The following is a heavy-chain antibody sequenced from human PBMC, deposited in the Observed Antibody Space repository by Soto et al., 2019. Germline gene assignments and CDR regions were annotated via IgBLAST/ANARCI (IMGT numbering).Heavy chain of an antibody. J-gene: IGHJ6*03. Sequence: GVSLRLSCAASGLTVSSNYMSWVRKAPGKGLEWVSVIYSGGSTYYADSVKGRFTISRDNSKNTLYLQMNSLRAEDTAVYYCASDQATYYDILTGQYYYYYYMDVWGKGTTVTVSS. D-gene: IGHD3-9*01. V-gene: IGHV3-66*01. CDR2: IYSGGST. CDR1: GLTVSSNY. CDR3: ASDQATYYDILTGQYYYYYYMDV.